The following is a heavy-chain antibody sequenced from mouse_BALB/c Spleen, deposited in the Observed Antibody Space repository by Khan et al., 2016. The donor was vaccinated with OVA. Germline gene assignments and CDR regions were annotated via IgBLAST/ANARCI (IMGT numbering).Heavy chain of an antibody. CDR1: GYTFTSYT. D-gene: IGHD2-14*01. Sequence: QVQLKQSGAELARPGASVKMSCKASGYTFTSYTIHWIKKRPGQGLEWIGYINPSNGYTNYNQTFNDKATLTTDKSSTTAYLQLSSLTSDDSAVYNCVRDGAYHRNDGWFAFWGQGTLVTVSA. CDR2: INPSNGYT. J-gene: IGHJ3*01. CDR3: VRDGAYHRNDGWFAF. V-gene: IGHV1-4*01.